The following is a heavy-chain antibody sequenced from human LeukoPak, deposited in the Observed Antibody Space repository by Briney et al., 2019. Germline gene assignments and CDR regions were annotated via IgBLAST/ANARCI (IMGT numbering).Heavy chain of an antibody. CDR3: ARESHPVRWFSDY. Sequence: EASVKVSCKASGYTFTGYYMHWVRPAPGQGLGWMGWINPNSGGTKHAQKLQGRVTLTRHTSISTAYMELSRLGSADPAVYYCARESHPVRWFSDYWGQGTLVTVSS. CDR2: INPNSGGT. CDR1: GYTFTGYY. J-gene: IGHJ4*02. V-gene: IGHV1-2*02. D-gene: IGHD2-15*01.